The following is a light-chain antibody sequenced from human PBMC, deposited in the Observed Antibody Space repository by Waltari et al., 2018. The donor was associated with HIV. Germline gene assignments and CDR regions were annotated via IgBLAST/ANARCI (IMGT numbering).Light chain of an antibody. Sequence: QSALTQPASVSGSPGQSITISCTGTSSDVGSYNLVSWYQQHPGKAPKLMRYEVSKRLSGVSNRFAGSKSGNTASLTISGLQAEDEADYYCCSYAGSSTTLVFGGGTKLTVL. CDR1: SSDVGSYNL. J-gene: IGLJ3*02. CDR2: EVS. V-gene: IGLV2-23*02. CDR3: CSYAGSSTTLV.